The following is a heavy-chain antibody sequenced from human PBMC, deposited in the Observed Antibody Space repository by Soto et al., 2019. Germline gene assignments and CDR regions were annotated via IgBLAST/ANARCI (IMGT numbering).Heavy chain of an antibody. V-gene: IGHV3-30-3*01. CDR1: GFTFSSYA. CDR3: ARDQKDSSSWYTIDY. Sequence: PGGSLRLSCAASGFTFSSYAMHWVRQAPGKGLEWVAVISYDGSNKYYADSVKGRFTISRDNSKNTLYLQMNSLRAEDTAVYYCARDQKDSSSWYTIDYWGQGTLVTVSS. CDR2: ISYDGSNK. D-gene: IGHD6-13*01. J-gene: IGHJ4*02.